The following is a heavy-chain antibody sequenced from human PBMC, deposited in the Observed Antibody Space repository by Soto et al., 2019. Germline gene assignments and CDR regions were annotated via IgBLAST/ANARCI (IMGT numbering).Heavy chain of an antibody. CDR1: RFTLGDYA. Sequence: PGGSLRLACPASRFTLGDYAMGWFSQAAGEGREWVGFIRSKAYGGTTEYAAAVKGRFTISRDDSKSIAYLQMNSLKTEDTAVYYCTRAPDEDWAGPDPDYYGMDVWGQGTTVT. J-gene: IGHJ6*01. D-gene: IGHD2-21*01. CDR3: TRAPDEDWAGPDPDYYGMDV. CDR2: IRSKAYGGTT. V-gene: IGHV3-49*03.